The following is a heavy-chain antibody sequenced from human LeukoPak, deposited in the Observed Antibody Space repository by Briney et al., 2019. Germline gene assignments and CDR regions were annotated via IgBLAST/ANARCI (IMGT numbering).Heavy chain of an antibody. J-gene: IGHJ4*02. Sequence: GESLKISCKGSGYSFTSYWIGWVRQMPGKGMEWMGIIYPGDSDTKYSPSFQGQVTISADKSISTAYLQWSSLKASDTAMYYCARTGYTSGWYVGSFDYWGQGTLVTVSS. CDR1: GYSFTSYW. CDR3: ARTGYTSGWYVGSFDY. CDR2: IYPGDSDT. V-gene: IGHV5-51*01. D-gene: IGHD6-19*01.